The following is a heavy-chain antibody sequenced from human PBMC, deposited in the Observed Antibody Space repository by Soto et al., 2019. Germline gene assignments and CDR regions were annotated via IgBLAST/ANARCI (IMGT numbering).Heavy chain of an antibody. Sequence: SVKVSCKASGGTFSSYAISWVRQAPGQGLEWMGGIIPIFGTANYAQKFQGRVTITADESTSTAYMELSSLRSEDTAVYYCARGRYYDFWSGYYTGERRANYYYGMDVWGQGTKVTVSS. CDR3: ARGRYYDFWSGYYTGERRANYYYGMDV. J-gene: IGHJ6*02. D-gene: IGHD3-3*01. CDR1: GGTFSSYA. V-gene: IGHV1-69*13. CDR2: IIPIFGTA.